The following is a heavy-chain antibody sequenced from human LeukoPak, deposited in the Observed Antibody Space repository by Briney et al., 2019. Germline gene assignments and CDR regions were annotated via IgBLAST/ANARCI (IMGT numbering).Heavy chain of an antibody. D-gene: IGHD2-2*01. J-gene: IGHJ4*02. CDR2: INPNSGDT. CDR1: GYTFTGYH. V-gene: IGHV1-2*06. CDR3: ARDYCSSTSCLFDY. Sequence: SVKVSCKASGYTFTGYHMHWVRQAPGQGLEWMGRINPNSGDTNYAQKFQGRVTMTRDTSISTAYMELSRLRSDDTAVYYCARDYCSSTSCLFDYWGQGTLVTVSS.